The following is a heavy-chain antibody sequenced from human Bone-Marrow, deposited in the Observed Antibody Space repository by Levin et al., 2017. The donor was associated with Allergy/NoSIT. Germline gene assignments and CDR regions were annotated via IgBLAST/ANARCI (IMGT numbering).Heavy chain of an antibody. CDR1: GFTVSSNY. J-gene: IGHJ3*02. D-gene: IGHD3-22*01. V-gene: IGHV3-53*01. CDR3: ARVVTMIGDAFDI. Sequence: GESLKISCAASGFTVSSNYMSWVRQAPGKGLEWVSVIYSGGSTYYADSVKGRFTISRDNSKNTLYLQMNSLRAEDTAVYYCARVVTMIGDAFDIWGQGTMVTVSS. CDR2: IYSGGST.